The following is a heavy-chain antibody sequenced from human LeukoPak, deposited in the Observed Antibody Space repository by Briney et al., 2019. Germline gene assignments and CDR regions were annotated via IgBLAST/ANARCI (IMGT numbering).Heavy chain of an antibody. CDR2: IYTSGSI. J-gene: IGHJ4*02. D-gene: IGHD6-19*01. CDR3: ARGKVVAGTPGQNSWDN. Sequence: SETLSLTCTVSGGSISSYYWNWIRQPAGKGLEWIGRIYTSGSINYNPSLKSRVTMSVDTSKNQFSLKLTSVTAADTAVYYCARGKVVAGTPGQNSWDNWGQGILVTVSS. V-gene: IGHV4-4*07. CDR1: GGSISSYY.